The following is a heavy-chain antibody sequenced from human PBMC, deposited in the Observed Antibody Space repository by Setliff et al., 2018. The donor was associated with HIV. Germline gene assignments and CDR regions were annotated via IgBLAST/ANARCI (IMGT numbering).Heavy chain of an antibody. CDR1: GYTFTSNY. J-gene: IGHJ4*02. Sequence: ASVKVSCKASGYTFTSNYIHWVRQAPGQGPEWMGSINPSVGSTSSAQKFQGRVTMTRDTSTSTAYMELRSLRSDNTAVYYCARVWDWNYDLGYWGQGTLVTVSS. D-gene: IGHD1-7*01. CDR3: ARVWDWNYDLGY. V-gene: IGHV1-46*01. CDR2: INPSVGST.